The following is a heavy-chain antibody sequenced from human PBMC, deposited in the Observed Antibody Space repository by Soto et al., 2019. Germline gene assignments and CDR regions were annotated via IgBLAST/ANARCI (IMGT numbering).Heavy chain of an antibody. J-gene: IGHJ5*02. D-gene: IGHD2-2*01. CDR1: GGSISSGGYS. Sequence: SETLSLTCAVSGGSISSGGYSWSWIRQPPGKGLEWIGYIYHSGSTYYNPSLKSRVTISVDRSKNQFSLKLSSVTAADTAVYYCARAYCSSTSCHPKAFWFDPWGQGTLVTVSS. CDR2: IYHSGST. V-gene: IGHV4-30-2*01. CDR3: ARAYCSSTSCHPKAFWFDP.